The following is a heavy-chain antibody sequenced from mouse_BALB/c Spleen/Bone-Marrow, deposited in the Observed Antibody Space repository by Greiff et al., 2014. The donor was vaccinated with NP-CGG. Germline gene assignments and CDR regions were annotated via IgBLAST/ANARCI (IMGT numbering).Heavy chain of an antibody. CDR3: ARPATYYGNFYWYFDV. CDR2: INPYNDGT. J-gene: IGHJ1*01. D-gene: IGHD2-10*01. V-gene: IGHV1-14*01. Sequence: VQLQQPGPELVKPGASVKVSCKASGYTFTSYIMHWVKQKPGQGLEWIGYINPYNDGTKYNEKFKGKATLTSGKSSSTAYMELSSLTSEDSAVYYCARPATYYGNFYWYFDVWGAGTMVTVSS. CDR1: GYTFTSYI.